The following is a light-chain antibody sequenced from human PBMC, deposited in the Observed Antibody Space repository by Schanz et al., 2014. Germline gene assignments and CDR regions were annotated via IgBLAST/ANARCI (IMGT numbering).Light chain of an antibody. V-gene: IGKV1-39*01. J-gene: IGKJ4*01. CDR2: AAS. Sequence: DIQMTQSPSSLSASIGDRVTISCRASLSVSTNLNWYQQKPGKAPKLLIYAASSLQSGVPSRFSGSGSGTDFTLTISSLQPEDFATYYCQQFINYPLTFGGGTKVEIK. CDR3: QQFINYPLT. CDR1: LSVSTN.